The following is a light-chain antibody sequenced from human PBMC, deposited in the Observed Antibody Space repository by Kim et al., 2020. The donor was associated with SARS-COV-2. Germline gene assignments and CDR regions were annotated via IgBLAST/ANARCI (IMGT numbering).Light chain of an antibody. Sequence: SSELTQDPAVSVALGQTVRITCQGDSLRRFYAGWYQQKPGQAPVLVIYGTKNRPSGIPDRISGSSSGNTASLTITGAQAEDEADYYCYSRDSSGDHVVFGGGTQLTVL. CDR2: GTK. CDR1: SLRRFY. V-gene: IGLV3-19*01. J-gene: IGLJ2*01. CDR3: YSRDSSGDHVV.